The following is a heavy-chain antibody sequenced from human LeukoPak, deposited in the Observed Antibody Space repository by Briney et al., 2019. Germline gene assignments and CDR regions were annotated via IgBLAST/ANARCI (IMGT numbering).Heavy chain of an antibody. V-gene: IGHV4-34*01. D-gene: IGHD2-2*02. CDR3: ARGGVCSSTSCYTGFDP. CDR2: INHSGST. J-gene: IGHJ5*02. CDR1: GGSFSGYY. Sequence: SETLSLTCAVYGGSFSGYYWSWIRQPPGKGLEWVGEINHSGSTNYNPSLKSRVTISVDTSKNNFSLKLRSVTAAEKAVYYCARGGVCSSTSCYTGFDPWGQGTLVTVSS.